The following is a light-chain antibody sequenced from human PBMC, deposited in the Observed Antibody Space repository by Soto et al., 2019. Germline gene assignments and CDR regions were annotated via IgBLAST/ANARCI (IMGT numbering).Light chain of an antibody. V-gene: IGLV2-14*01. CDR1: SSDIGHYDY. CDR2: EVS. J-gene: IGLJ3*02. Sequence: QSALTQPASVSGSPGQSITISCTGTSSDIGHYDYVSWYQQHPGKAPKLVICEVSNRPSGVSSRFSGSKSGNTASLTISGLRAEDEADYYCTSFTTTNIWVFGGGTKLTVL. CDR3: TSFTTTNIWV.